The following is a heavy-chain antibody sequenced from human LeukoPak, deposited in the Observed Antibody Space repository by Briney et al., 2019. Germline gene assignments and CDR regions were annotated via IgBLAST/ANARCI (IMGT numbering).Heavy chain of an antibody. Sequence: PSETLSLTCAVYGGSFSGYYWGWVRQPPGKGLEWIGEINKSGDTDYNPSLKSRVTISVDTSKNQFSLKLSSVTAADTAVYYCARDFLSAAGTNYGMDVWGQGTTVTVSS. CDR1: GGSFSGYY. D-gene: IGHD6-13*01. CDR3: ARDFLSAAGTNYGMDV. CDR2: INKSGDT. J-gene: IGHJ6*02. V-gene: IGHV4-34*01.